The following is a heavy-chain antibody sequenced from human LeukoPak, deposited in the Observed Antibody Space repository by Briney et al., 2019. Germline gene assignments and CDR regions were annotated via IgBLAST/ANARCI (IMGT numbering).Heavy chain of an antibody. CDR2: ISSSGSTI. CDR3: ARDSRSGVFGVAPFDY. CDR1: GFTFSSYS. V-gene: IGHV3-48*04. J-gene: IGHJ4*02. D-gene: IGHD3-3*01. Sequence: GSLRLSCAASGFTFSSYSMNWIRQAPGKGLEWVSYISSSGSTIYYADSVKGRFTISRDNAKNSLYLQMNSLRAEDTAVYYCARDSRSGVFGVAPFDYWGQGTLVTVSS.